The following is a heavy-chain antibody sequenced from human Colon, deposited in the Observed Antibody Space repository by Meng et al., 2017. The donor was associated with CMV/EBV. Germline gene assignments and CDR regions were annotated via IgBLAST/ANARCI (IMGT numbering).Heavy chain of an antibody. CDR3: ARRHTSGWYYFDS. D-gene: IGHD6-19*01. V-gene: IGHV6-1*01. CDR2: TYYRSRWLH. J-gene: IGHJ4*02. Sequence: WVRQAPGQGLEWMGGTYYRSRWLHDYALSVKSRIIINADTSTNQFSLHLSSVTPEDTAVYYCARRHTSGWYYFDSWGQGTLVTVSS.